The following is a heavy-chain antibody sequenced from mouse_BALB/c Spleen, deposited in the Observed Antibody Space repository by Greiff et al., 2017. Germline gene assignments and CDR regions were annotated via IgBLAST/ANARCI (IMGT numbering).Heavy chain of an antibody. Sequence: EVQVVESGGGLVKPGGSLKLSCAASGFTFSSYAMSWVRQTPEKRLEWVASISSGGSTYYPDSVKGRFTISRDNARNILYLQMSSLRSEDTAMYYCARGQKYDGNFFAYWGQGTLVTVSA. CDR1: GFTFSSYA. CDR3: ARGQKYDGNFFAY. D-gene: IGHD2-3*01. J-gene: IGHJ3*01. CDR2: ISSGGST. V-gene: IGHV5-6-5*01.